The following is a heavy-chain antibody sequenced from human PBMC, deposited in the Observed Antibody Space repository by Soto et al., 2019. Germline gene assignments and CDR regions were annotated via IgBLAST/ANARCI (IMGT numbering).Heavy chain of an antibody. J-gene: IGHJ4*02. Sequence: PGGSLRLSCAASGFTFSDYYMSWIRQAPGKGLEWVSYISSSSSYTNYADSVKGRFTISRDNAKNSLYLQMNSLRAEDTAVYYCARNKPGYSSGWYGYYFDYWGQGTLVTVSS. CDR2: ISSSSSYT. V-gene: IGHV3-11*06. CDR3: ARNKPGYSSGWYGYYFDY. CDR1: GFTFSDYY. D-gene: IGHD6-19*01.